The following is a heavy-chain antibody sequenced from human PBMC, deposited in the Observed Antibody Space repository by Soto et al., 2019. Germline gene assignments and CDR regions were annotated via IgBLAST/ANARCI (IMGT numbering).Heavy chain of an antibody. V-gene: IGHV4-34*01. CDR1: GGSISSYY. CDR2: INHSGST. Sequence: TSETLSLTCTVSGGSISSYYWSWIRQPPGKGLEWIGEINHSGSTNYNPSLKSRVTISEDTSKNQFSLKLSSVTAADTAVYYCARNSYCSSSSCYNDFDYWGQGTLVTVSS. CDR3: ARNSYCSSSSCYNDFDY. D-gene: IGHD2-2*02. J-gene: IGHJ4*02.